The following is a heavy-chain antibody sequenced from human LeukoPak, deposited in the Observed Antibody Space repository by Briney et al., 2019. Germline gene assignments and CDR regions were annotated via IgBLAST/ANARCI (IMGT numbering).Heavy chain of an antibody. CDR1: GFTFSSYS. CDR2: ISRNGGNT. CDR3: ARVDYGSGCDS. Sequence: GGSLRLSCAASGFTFSSYSMNWVRQAPGEGLEFVSAISRNGGNTYYANSVRGRFTISRDISKNTLYLQMGSLRPEDMGVYYCARVDYGSGCDSWGQGTLVTVSS. D-gene: IGHD6-19*01. V-gene: IGHV3-64*01. J-gene: IGHJ4*02.